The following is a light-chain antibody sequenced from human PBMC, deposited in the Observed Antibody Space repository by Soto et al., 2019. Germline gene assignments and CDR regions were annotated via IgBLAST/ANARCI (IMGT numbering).Light chain of an antibody. CDR1: QSISSW. CDR2: KAS. CDR3: QQYNSYWT. V-gene: IGKV1-5*03. Sequence: DIQMTQSPSTLSVSVGDRVTITCRASQSISSWLAWYQQKPGKAPKLLIYKASSLESGVPSRFSGSGSGTEFTLTISSLQPDDFATYYCQQYNSYWTFDQGTKVEIK. J-gene: IGKJ1*01.